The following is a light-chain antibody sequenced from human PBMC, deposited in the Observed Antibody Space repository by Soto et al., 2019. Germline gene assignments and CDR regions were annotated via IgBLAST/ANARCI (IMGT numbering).Light chain of an antibody. J-gene: IGLJ2*01. CDR3: TSYTATSTLEV. V-gene: IGLV2-14*03. Sequence: QSALTQPASVSGSPGQSITISFTGTSSDIGGYNDVSWYQQHPGKAPPLIISDVTYRPSGVSDRFSGSKSGNTASLTISGLQDEDEADYYCTSYTATSTLEVFGGGTKLAVL. CDR2: DVT. CDR1: SSDIGGYND.